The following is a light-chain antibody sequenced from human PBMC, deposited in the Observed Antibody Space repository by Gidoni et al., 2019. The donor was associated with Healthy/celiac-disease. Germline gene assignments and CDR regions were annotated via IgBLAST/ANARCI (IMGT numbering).Light chain of an antibody. CDR1: QRVLYSSNNKNY. Sequence: DIVMTQSPDSLAVSLGERATINCKSSQRVLYSSNNKNYLAWYQQKPGQPPKLLIYWASTRESGVPDRFSGSGSGTDFTLTISSLQAEDVAVYYCQQYRTFGQGTKVEIK. CDR3: QQYRT. V-gene: IGKV4-1*01. CDR2: WAS. J-gene: IGKJ1*01.